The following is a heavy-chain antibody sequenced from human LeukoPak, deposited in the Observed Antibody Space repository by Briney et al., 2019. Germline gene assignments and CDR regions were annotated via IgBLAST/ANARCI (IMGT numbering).Heavy chain of an antibody. V-gene: IGHV1-2*02. Sequence: ASVKVSCKASGYTFTGYYMHWVRQAPGQGLEWMGWINPNSGGTNYAQKFQGRVTMTRDTSISTAYMELSRLRSDDTAVYYCARFNPGFDYGGNSTDYWGQGTLVTVSS. CDR1: GYTFTGYY. CDR2: INPNSGGT. D-gene: IGHD4-23*01. CDR3: ARFNPGFDYGGNSTDY. J-gene: IGHJ4*02.